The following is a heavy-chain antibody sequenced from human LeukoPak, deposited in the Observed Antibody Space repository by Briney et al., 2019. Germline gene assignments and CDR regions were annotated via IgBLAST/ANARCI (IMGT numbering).Heavy chain of an antibody. CDR3: AREVEVTTYYYYGMDV. V-gene: IGHV4-30-4*01. D-gene: IGHD4-17*01. J-gene: IGHJ6*02. Sequence: SETLSLTCIVYGGSISRGGYYWSWIRQPPGRGLEGIGYIYYSGSTYYNPSLKSRVTISVDTSRNQFSLKLSSVTAADTAVYYCAREVEVTTYYYYGMDVWGQGTTVTVSS. CDR1: GGSISRGGYY. CDR2: IYYSGST.